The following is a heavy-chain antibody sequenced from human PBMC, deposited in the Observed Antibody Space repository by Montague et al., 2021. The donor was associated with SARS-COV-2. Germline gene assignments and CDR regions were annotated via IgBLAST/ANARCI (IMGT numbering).Heavy chain of an antibody. CDR1: GGSFSGYY. CDR3: TSEGYQVLWSDYYYYGMDV. V-gene: IGHV4-34*01. CDR2: INHSGST. Sequence: SETLSLTCAVYGGSFSGYYWSWIRQPPGKGLEWIAEINHSGSTNYNLSLRSRVTISVDTSKNQFSLKLSSVTAADTAVYYCTSEGYQVLWSDYYYYGMDVWGQGTTDTVSS. J-gene: IGHJ6*02. D-gene: IGHD2-2*01.